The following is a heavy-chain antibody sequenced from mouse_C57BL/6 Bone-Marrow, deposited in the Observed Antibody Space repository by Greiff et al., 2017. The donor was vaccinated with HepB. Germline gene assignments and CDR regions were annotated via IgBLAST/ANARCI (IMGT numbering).Heavy chain of an antibody. D-gene: IGHD2-4*01. Sequence: QVQLQQSGPGLVAPSQSLSITCTVSGFSLTSYGVHWVRQPPGKGLEWLVVIWSDGSTTYNSALKSRLSISKDNSKSQVFLKMNSLQTDDTAMYYCARHPIYYDYDDGYAMDYWGQGTSVTVSS. CDR1: GFSLTSYG. CDR2: IWSDGST. CDR3: ARHPIYYDYDDGYAMDY. J-gene: IGHJ4*01. V-gene: IGHV2-6-1*01.